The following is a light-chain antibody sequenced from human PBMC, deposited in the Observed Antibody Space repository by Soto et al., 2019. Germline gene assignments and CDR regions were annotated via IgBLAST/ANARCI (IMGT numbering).Light chain of an antibody. CDR1: QSLLHNDGYNF. CDR3: MQALQIPWT. V-gene: IGKV2-28*01. Sequence: VMTQSPLSLPVTPGEPASISCRSSQSLLHNDGYNFLGWYLQKPGQSPQLLTYLGSNRASGVPDRFSGSGSGTDFTLKISRVEADYVGVYYCMQALQIPWTFGQGTKVEIK. CDR2: LGS. J-gene: IGKJ1*01.